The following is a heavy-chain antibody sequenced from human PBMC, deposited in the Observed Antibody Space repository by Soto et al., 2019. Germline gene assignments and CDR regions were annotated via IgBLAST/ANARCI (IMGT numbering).Heavy chain of an antibody. J-gene: IGHJ4*02. CDR2: IYYSGST. D-gene: IGHD3-10*01. Sequence: PSETLSLTFAVYGGSFSGYYWGWIRQPPGKGLEWIGEIYYSGSTNYNPSLKSRVTISVDTSKNQFSLKLSSVTAADTAVYYCARHVITMVRGAIDYWGQGTLVTVSS. CDR3: ARHVITMVRGAIDY. V-gene: IGHV4-34*01. CDR1: GGSFSGYY.